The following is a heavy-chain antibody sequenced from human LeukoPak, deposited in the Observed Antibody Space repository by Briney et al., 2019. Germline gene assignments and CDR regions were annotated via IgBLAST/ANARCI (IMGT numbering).Heavy chain of an antibody. CDR3: ARAPHYSNYGPYYYGMDV. J-gene: IGHJ6*02. CDR1: GFTFSSYS. V-gene: IGHV3-21*05. CDR2: ISSSSSYT. Sequence: GGSLRLSCAASGFTFSSYSMSWIRQAPGKGLEWVSYISSSSSYTNYADSVKGRFTISRDNAKNSLYLQMNSLRAEDTAVYYCARAPHYSNYGPYYYGMDVWGQGTTVTVSS. D-gene: IGHD4-11*01.